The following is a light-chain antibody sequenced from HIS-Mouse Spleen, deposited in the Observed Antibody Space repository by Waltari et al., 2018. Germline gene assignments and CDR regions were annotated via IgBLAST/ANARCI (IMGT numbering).Light chain of an antibody. CDR3: QAWDSSTAV. Sequence: SYELTQPPPVSVSPGQTASITCSGDKLGDKYACWYQQKPGQSPVLVIYQDSKRPSGIPERFSGSNSGNTATLTIGGTQAMDEADYYCQAWDSSTAVFGTGTKVTVL. J-gene: IGLJ1*01. CDR1: KLGDKY. CDR2: QDS. V-gene: IGLV3-1*01.